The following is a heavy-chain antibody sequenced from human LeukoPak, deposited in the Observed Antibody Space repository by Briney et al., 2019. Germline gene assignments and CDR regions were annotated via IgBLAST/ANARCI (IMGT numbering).Heavy chain of an antibody. Sequence: MTSETLSLTCTVSGGSISSYYWSWIRQPPGKGLEWIGYIYYSGSTNYNPSLKNRVTISVDTSKNQFSLKLSSVTAADTAVYYCARDAGFYFDYWGQGTLVTVSS. CDR2: IYYSGST. V-gene: IGHV4-59*01. D-gene: IGHD1-1*01. J-gene: IGHJ4*02. CDR1: GGSISSYY. CDR3: ARDAGFYFDY.